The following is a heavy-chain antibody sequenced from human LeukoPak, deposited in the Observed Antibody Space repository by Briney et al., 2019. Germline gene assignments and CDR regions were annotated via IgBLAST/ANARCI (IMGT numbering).Heavy chain of an antibody. Sequence: PGRSLRLSCVASGFTFSSYAMHWVRQAPGKGLEWVAVISYDGSNKYYADSVKGRFTISRDNSKNTLYLQMNSLRAEDTAVYYCARDRRITFGGVIATMPYNWFDPWGQGTLVTVSS. D-gene: IGHD3-16*02. CDR1: GFTFSSYA. V-gene: IGHV3-30-3*01. J-gene: IGHJ5*02. CDR3: ARDRRITFGGVIATMPYNWFDP. CDR2: ISYDGSNK.